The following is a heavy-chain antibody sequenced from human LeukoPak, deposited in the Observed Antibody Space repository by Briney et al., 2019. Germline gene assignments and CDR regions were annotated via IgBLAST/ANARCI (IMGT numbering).Heavy chain of an antibody. D-gene: IGHD2-2*01. Sequence: HAGGSLRLSCAASGFTFSSYWMSWVRQAPGKGLEWVANIKQDGSEKYYVDSVKGRFTISRDNAKNSLYLQMNSLRAEDTAVYYCARRPGYIVVVPAGWFDPWGQGTLVTVSS. CDR1: GFTFSSYW. J-gene: IGHJ5*02. CDR3: ARRPGYIVVVPAGWFDP. CDR2: IKQDGSEK. V-gene: IGHV3-7*01.